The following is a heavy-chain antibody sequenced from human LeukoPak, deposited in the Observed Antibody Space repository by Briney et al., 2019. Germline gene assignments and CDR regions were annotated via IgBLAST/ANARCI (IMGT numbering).Heavy chain of an antibody. V-gene: IGHV3-23*01. CDR2: ISDSGGWT. Sequence: PGGSLRLSCAASGFTFSSYAMSWVRQAPGKGLEWVSIISDSGGWTYYADSVKGRFTISRDNSKNTLFLQMNSLRAEDTAIYYCAKGAGSSVSSFNYWGQGTLVTVSS. CDR1: GFTFSSYA. J-gene: IGHJ4*02. D-gene: IGHD6-6*01. CDR3: AKGAGSSVSSFNY.